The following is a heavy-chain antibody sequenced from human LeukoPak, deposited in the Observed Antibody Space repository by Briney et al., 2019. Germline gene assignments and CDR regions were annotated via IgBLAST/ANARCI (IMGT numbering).Heavy chain of an antibody. D-gene: IGHD3-22*01. J-gene: IGHJ4*02. CDR1: GGTFSSYA. V-gene: IGHV1-69*04. Sequence: SVKVSCKASGGTFSSYAISWVRQAPGQGLEWMGRIIPILGIANYAQKFQGRVTITADKSTSTAYMELSSLRSEDTAVYYCAREYYYDSSGYYLLDYWGQGTLVTVSS. CDR3: AREYYYDSSGYYLLDY. CDR2: IIPILGIA.